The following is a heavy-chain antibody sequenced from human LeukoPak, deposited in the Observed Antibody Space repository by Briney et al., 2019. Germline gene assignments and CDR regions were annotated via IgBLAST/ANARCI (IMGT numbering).Heavy chain of an antibody. Sequence: KAGGSLRLSCAASGFTFSDYYMSWLRQAPGKGLEWVSYISSGGSTIYYADSVKGRFTMASDNAKNSLYLQMNSLRAEDTAVYYCARVYGGYVEYWGQGTLVTVSS. D-gene: IGHD4-23*01. CDR1: GFTFSDYY. V-gene: IGHV3-11*01. J-gene: IGHJ4*02. CDR3: ARVYGGYVEY. CDR2: ISSGGSTI.